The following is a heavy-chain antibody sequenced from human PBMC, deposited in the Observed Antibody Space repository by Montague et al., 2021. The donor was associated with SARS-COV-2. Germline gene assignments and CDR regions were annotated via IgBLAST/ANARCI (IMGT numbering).Heavy chain of an antibody. CDR1: GFTFSSYA. V-gene: IGHV3-30*04. D-gene: IGHD3-16*01. Sequence: SLRLSCAASGFTFSSYAMHWVRLAPGKGLEWVAVISYDGSNKYYADSVKGRFSISRDNSKNTLYLQMNSLRAEDTAVYYCARPLGGSLNDAFDIWGQGTMVTVSS. CDR3: ARPLGGSLNDAFDI. CDR2: ISYDGSNK. J-gene: IGHJ3*02.